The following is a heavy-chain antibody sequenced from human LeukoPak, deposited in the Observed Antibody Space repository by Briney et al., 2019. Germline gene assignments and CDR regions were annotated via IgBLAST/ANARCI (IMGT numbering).Heavy chain of an antibody. CDR1: GFTFSSYE. CDR2: ISSSGRTK. Sequence: GGSLRLSCAASGFTFSSYEMNWVRQAPGKGLEWVSYISSSGRTKYYADSVKGRFTISRDNAKNLLYLQMNSLRAEDTAVYYRARGKWEPLDYWGQGTLVTVSS. V-gene: IGHV3-48*03. CDR3: ARGKWEPLDY. D-gene: IGHD1-26*01. J-gene: IGHJ4*02.